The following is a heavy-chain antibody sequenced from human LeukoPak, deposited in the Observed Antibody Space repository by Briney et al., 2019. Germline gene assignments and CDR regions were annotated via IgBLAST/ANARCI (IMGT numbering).Heavy chain of an antibody. D-gene: IGHD1-26*01. CDR3: ARASRWELLAMYY. Sequence: GSLRLSCAASGFTFSSFAMTWVRQPPGKGLEWIGEINHSGSTNYNPSLKSRVTISVDTSKNQFSLKLSSVTAADTAVYYCARASRWELLAMYYWGQGTLVTVSS. CDR2: INHSGST. V-gene: IGHV4-34*01. CDR1: GFTFSSFA. J-gene: IGHJ4*02.